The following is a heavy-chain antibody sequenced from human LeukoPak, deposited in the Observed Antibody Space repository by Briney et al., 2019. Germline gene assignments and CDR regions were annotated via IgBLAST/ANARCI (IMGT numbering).Heavy chain of an antibody. CDR2: IYHSGST. CDR3: ARDRVVVVPAATKSYYYYMDV. D-gene: IGHD2-2*01. CDR1: GYSISSGYY. V-gene: IGHV4-38-2*02. Sequence: PSETLSLTCTVSGYSISSGYYWGWIRQPPGKGLEWIGSIYHSGSTYYNPSLKSRVTISVDTSKNQFSLKLSSVTAADTAVYYCARDRVVVVPAATKSYYYYMDVWGKGTTVTVSS. J-gene: IGHJ6*03.